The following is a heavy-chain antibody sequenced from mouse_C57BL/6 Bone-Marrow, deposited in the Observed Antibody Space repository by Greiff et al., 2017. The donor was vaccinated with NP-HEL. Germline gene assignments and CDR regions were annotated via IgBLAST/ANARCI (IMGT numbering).Heavy chain of an antibody. CDR3: ASSDYYGSSYEGYWYFDV. Sequence: VQLQESGAELAKPGASVKLSCKASGYTFTSYWMHWVKQRPGQGLEWIGYINPSSGYTKYNQKFKDKATLTADKSSSTAYMQLSSLTYEDSAVYYCASSDYYGSSYEGYWYFDVWGTGTPVTVSS. D-gene: IGHD1-1*01. J-gene: IGHJ1*03. V-gene: IGHV1-7*01. CDR2: INPSSGYT. CDR1: GYTFTSYW.